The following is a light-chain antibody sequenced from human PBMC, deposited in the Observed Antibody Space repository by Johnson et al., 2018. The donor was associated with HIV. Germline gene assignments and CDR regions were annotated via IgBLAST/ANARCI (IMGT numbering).Light chain of an antibody. Sequence: QSALTQPPSVSAAPGQKVTISCSGSSSNIGNNYVSWYQQLPGTAPKLLIYRNNQRPSGIPDRFSGSKSGTSATLGITGLQTGDEADYYCGTWDSSLSASYVFGTGTKVTVL. CDR3: GTWDSSLSASYV. V-gene: IGLV1-51*02. CDR1: SSNIGNNY. J-gene: IGLJ1*01. CDR2: RNN.